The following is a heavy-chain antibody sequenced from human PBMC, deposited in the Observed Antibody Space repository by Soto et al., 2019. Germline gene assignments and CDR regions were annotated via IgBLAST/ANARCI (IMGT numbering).Heavy chain of an antibody. Sequence: ASVKVSCKASGGTFSSYTISWVRQAPGQRLEWMGRINAGNGNTKYSQKFQGRVTITRDTSASTAYMELSSLRSEDTAVYYCARGITLPTPLDYWGQGTLVTVS. CDR1: GGTFSSYT. D-gene: IGHD1-20*01. CDR3: ARGITLPTPLDY. CDR2: INAGNGNT. V-gene: IGHV1-3*01. J-gene: IGHJ4*02.